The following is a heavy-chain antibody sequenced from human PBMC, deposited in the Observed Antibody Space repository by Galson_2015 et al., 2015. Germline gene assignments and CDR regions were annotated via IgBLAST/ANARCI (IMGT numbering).Heavy chain of an antibody. Sequence: SLRLSCAASGFTFSSYAMSWVRQAPGKGLEWVSAISGSGGSTYYADSVKGRFTISRDNSKNTLYLQMNSLRAEDTAVYYCAVDIVVVPALFGYWGQGTLVTVPS. J-gene: IGHJ4*02. CDR3: AVDIVVVPALFGY. CDR1: GFTFSSYA. D-gene: IGHD2-2*01. CDR2: ISGSGGST. V-gene: IGHV3-23*01.